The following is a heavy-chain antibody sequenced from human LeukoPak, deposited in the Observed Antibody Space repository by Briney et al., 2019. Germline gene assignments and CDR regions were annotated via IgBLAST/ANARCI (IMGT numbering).Heavy chain of an antibody. V-gene: IGHV1-69*13. CDR1: GGTFSSYA. D-gene: IGHD4-23*01. J-gene: IGHJ6*03. Sequence: ASVKVSCEASGGTFSSYAISWVRQAPGQGLEWMGGIIPIFGTANYAQKFQGRVTITADESTSTAYMELSSLRSEDTAVYYCARVNSLHYYYYMDVWGKGTTATISS. CDR2: IIPIFGTA. CDR3: ARVNSLHYYYYMDV.